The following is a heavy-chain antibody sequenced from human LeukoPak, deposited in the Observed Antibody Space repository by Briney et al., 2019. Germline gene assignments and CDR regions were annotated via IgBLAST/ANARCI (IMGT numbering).Heavy chain of an antibody. Sequence: PGGSLRLSCTASGFTFSNYWMSWVRQAPGKGLEWVANLNQDGRERYYVDSVKGRFTISRDNSKNTLYLQMNSLRAEDTAVYYCARDARGAADYWGQGTLVTVSS. J-gene: IGHJ4*02. CDR3: ARDARGAADY. CDR1: GFTFSNYW. CDR2: LNQDGRER. D-gene: IGHD1-26*01. V-gene: IGHV3-7*01.